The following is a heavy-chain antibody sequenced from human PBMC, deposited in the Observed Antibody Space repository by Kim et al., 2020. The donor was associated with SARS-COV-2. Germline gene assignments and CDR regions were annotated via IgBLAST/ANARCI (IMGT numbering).Heavy chain of an antibody. CDR2: ISDSGGST. D-gene: IGHD3-9*01. CDR1: GFTFTSYA. V-gene: IGHV3-23*01. CDR3: AKGHLTGLSL. J-gene: IGHJ4*02. Sequence: GGSLRLSCAASGFTFTSYAMSWVRQAPGKGLEWVSGISDSGGSTYYADSVKGHFTISRDNSKNTVYLQMNSLRAGDTAVYYCAKGHLTGLSLWGQGTLVTVSS.